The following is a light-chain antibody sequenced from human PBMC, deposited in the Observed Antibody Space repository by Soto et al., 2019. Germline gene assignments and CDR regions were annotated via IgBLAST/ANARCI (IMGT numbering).Light chain of an antibody. CDR1: SSDVGGYDY. Sequence: QSALTQPPSVPGSPGQSVTISCTGTSSDVGGYDYVSWYQQRPGKAPTLLIYDVTKRPSGVPDRFSGSKSGNTASLTISGLQAEDEADFYCCSYGGSFPYVFGTGTKVTVL. J-gene: IGLJ1*01. CDR3: CSYGGSFPYV. CDR2: DVT. V-gene: IGLV2-11*01.